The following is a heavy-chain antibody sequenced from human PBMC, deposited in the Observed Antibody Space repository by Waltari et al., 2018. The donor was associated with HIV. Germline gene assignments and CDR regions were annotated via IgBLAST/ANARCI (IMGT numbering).Heavy chain of an antibody. CDR1: GFTFDDYA. J-gene: IGHJ4*02. CDR3: AKDIGGTSAKDTSEFDY. Sequence: EVQLVESGGGLVQPGRSLRLSCAASGFTFDDYAMHWVRQAPGKGLEWVSGISWNSGSIGYADSVKGRFTISRDNAKNSLYLQMNSLRAEDTALYYCAKDIGGTSAKDTSEFDYWGQGTLVTVSS. CDR2: ISWNSGSI. D-gene: IGHD2-15*01. V-gene: IGHV3-9*01.